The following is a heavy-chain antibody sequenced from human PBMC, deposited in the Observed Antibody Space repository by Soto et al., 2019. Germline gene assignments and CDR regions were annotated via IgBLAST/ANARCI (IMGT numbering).Heavy chain of an antibody. CDR2: INHSGST. CDR1: GGSISSYC. CDR3: GREAYGPGTDY. V-gene: IGHV4-34*01. J-gene: IGHJ4*02. Sequence: SETLCLTCTVAGGSISSYCWSWISQPPGKGLEWIGEINHSGSTNYNPSLKRRVTISVDTSKNQFSLKLSSVTAADTALYYSGREAYGPGTDYWGQGTLGTVSS. D-gene: IGHD3-10*01.